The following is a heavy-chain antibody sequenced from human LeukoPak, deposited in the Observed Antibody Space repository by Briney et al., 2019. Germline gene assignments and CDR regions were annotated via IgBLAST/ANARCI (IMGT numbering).Heavy chain of an antibody. CDR1: GFTFSSYS. CDR2: ISSSSSTI. V-gene: IGHV3-48*01. J-gene: IGHJ6*04. CDR3: ARGIYDYYGSGSYPTGMDV. Sequence: GGSLRLSCAASGFTFSSYSMNWVRQAPGKGLEGVLYISSSSSTIYYADSVKGRFTISRDNAKNSLYLQMNSLRAEDTAVHYCARGIYDYYGSGSYPTGMDVWGKGTTVTVSS. D-gene: IGHD3-10*01.